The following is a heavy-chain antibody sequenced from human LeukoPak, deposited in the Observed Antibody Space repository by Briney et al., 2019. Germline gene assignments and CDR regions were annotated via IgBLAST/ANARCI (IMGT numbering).Heavy chain of an antibody. CDR2: ISGYNGYT. Sequence: GASVKVSCKASGYTFTSYGINWVRQAPGQGLEWMGWISGYNGYTYYAQKLQGRVTMTTDTSTSTAYTELRSLRSGDTAVYYCARGAVNRYNWNDDNFYYYYMDVWGKGTTVTISS. D-gene: IGHD1-1*01. V-gene: IGHV1-18*01. J-gene: IGHJ6*03. CDR1: GYTFTSYG. CDR3: ARGAVNRYNWNDDNFYYYYMDV.